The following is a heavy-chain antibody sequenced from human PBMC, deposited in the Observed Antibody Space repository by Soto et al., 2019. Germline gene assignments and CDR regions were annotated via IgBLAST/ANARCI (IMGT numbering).Heavy chain of an antibody. CDR1: GFTFSSYS. CDR3: ARDISDYGDFDYYYYYMDV. J-gene: IGHJ6*03. Sequence: GGSLRLSCAASGFTFSSYSMNWVRQAPGKGLEWVSYISSSSSTIYYADSVKGRFTISRDNAKNSLYLQMNSLRAEDTAVYYCARDISDYGDFDYYYYYMDVWGKGTTVTVSS. V-gene: IGHV3-48*01. D-gene: IGHD4-17*01. CDR2: ISSSSSTI.